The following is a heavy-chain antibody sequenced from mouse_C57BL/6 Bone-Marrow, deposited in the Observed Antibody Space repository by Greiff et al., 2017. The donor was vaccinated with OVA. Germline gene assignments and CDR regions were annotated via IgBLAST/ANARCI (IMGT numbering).Heavy chain of an antibody. CDR1: GYTFTSYW. V-gene: IGHV1-64*01. Sequence: QVQLQQPGAELVKPGASVKLSCKASGYTFTSYWMHWVKQRPGQGLEWIGMIHPNSGSTNYNEKFKSKATLTVDKSSSTAYMQLSSLTSEDAAVYYCASDYYGSPLDYWGQGTTLTVSA. J-gene: IGHJ2*01. CDR2: IHPNSGST. D-gene: IGHD1-1*01. CDR3: ASDYYGSPLDY.